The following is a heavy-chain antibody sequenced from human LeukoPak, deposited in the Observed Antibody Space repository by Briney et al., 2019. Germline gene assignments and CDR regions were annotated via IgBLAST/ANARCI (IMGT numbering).Heavy chain of an antibody. CDR2: IRYDGSNK. CDR1: GFTFSNYA. J-gene: IGHJ4*02. D-gene: IGHD3-9*01. V-gene: IGHV3-30*02. Sequence: GGSLRLSCAASGFTFSNYAMHWVRQAPGKGLEWVTFIRYDGSNKYYADSVKGRFTISRDNSKNTLYLQMNSLRAEDTAVYYCAKGRYYNILTGYPRQCYFDYWGQGTLVTVSS. CDR3: AKGRYYNILTGYPRQCYFDY.